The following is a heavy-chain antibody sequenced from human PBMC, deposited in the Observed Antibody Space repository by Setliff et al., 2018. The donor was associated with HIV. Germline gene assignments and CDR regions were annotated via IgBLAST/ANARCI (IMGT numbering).Heavy chain of an antibody. J-gene: IGHJ6*02. CDR3: ARGSSGWYVYYYYGMDV. V-gene: IGHV1-69-2*01. Sequence: ASVKVSCKVSGYTFPDYYFQWVRQAPGKGLEWVGLIDPDRGETVYAEKFQGRVTITADRSKDIAYMKLSSLRYEDTAMYYCARGSSGWYVYYYYGMDVWGQGTTVTVSS. CDR1: GYTFPDYY. CDR2: IDPDRGET. D-gene: IGHD6-19*01.